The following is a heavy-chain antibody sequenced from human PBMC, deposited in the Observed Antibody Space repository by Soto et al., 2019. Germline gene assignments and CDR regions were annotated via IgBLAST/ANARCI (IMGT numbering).Heavy chain of an antibody. Sequence: QVQLVESGGGVVQPGRSLRLSCAASGFTFRIYSMHWVRQSPGKGLEWVAVMWYDGTNKYYGESVKGRFTISRDNSENTVYLQMNSLRVEDTAVYYCARDATFGTKGGSFDIWGHGTLVTVSS. D-gene: IGHD3-16*01. J-gene: IGHJ3*02. CDR2: MWYDGTNK. V-gene: IGHV3-33*01. CDR1: GFTFRIYS. CDR3: ARDATFGTKGGSFDI.